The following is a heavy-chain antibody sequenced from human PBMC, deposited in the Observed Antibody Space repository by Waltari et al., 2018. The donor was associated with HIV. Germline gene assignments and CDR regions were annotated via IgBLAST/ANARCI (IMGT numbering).Heavy chain of an antibody. J-gene: IGHJ6*02. V-gene: IGHV3-48*01. Sequence: EVQLVESGGKLVQPGGSLRLSCLASGFTFSDYSMNWVPQGPGKGLEWVAYISATGTTIFYANSVKGRFTVSRDNVENSLYLDMSSLRAEDTGDYYCARCETVVTPFINKYLGLDVWGPGTTVTVSS. CDR3: ARCETVVTPFINKYLGLDV. D-gene: IGHD2-15*01. CDR1: GFTFSDYS. CDR2: ISATGTTI.